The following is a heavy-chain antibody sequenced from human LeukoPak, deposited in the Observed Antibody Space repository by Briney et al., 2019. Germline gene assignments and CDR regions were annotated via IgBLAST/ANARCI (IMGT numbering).Heavy chain of an antibody. Sequence: GGSLRLSCAASGFTFSSYSMNWVRQAPGKGREWVSYISSSSSTIYYADSVKVRFTISRDNAKNSLYLQMNGLRAEDTAMYYCARDKDQYSGYDSGLFDYWGQGTLVTVSS. CDR1: GFTFSSYS. V-gene: IGHV3-48*04. CDR3: ARDKDQYSGYDSGLFDY. D-gene: IGHD5-12*01. J-gene: IGHJ4*02. CDR2: ISSSSSTI.